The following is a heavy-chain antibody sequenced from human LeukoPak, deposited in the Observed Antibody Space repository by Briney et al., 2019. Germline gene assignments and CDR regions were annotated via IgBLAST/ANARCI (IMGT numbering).Heavy chain of an antibody. CDR3: AKRGVVIRVILVGFHKEAYYFDS. J-gene: IGHJ4*02. Sequence: LSSASAGTTISNYGMRCLRPPGEGLQEWVAIISDSGARKNSADSVRGRFTISRANPKNTLYLQMNSLRAEDTAVYFCAKRGVVIRVILVGFHKEAYYFDSGGQGALVTVSA. D-gene: IGHD3-22*01. CDR1: GTTISNYG. V-gene: IGHV3-23*01. CDR2: ISDSGARK.